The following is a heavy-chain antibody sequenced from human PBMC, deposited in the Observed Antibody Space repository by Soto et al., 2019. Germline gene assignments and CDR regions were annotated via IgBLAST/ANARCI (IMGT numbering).Heavy chain of an antibody. CDR2: IYYSGIT. J-gene: IGHJ6*02. Sequence: SETLSLTCTVSGGSISSYYWSWIRQPPGKGLEWIGYIYYSGITNYNPSLKSRVTISVDTSKNQFSLKLSSLTAADTAVYYCARYKSNYYYGMDVWGQGTTVTVSS. CDR3: ARYKSNYYYGMDV. CDR1: GGSISSYY. V-gene: IGHV4-59*01. D-gene: IGHD1-20*01.